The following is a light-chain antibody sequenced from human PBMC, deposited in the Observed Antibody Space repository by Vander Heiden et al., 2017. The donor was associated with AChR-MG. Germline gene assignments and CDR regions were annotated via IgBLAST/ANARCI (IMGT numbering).Light chain of an antibody. V-gene: IGLV1-44*01. Sequence: QSALTQDASVSGTGGQKVTLSCTGSNHNIGTYTLGWHQLISHGPPKTVMLVGSLPSGVPDRFPGSKSGYPALLNNSGLQPEGEAGFYVSTWDYRPSAEVFGGRNKLTVL. CDR3: STWDYRPSAEV. J-gene: IGLJ2*01. CDR1: NHNIGTYT. CDR2: VG.